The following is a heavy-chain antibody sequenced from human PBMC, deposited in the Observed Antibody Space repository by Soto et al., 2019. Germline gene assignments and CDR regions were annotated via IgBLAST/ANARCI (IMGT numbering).Heavy chain of an antibody. CDR3: ARGHLPVPEKYSSSRPFGYYYYGMDV. CDR1: GGTFSSYA. D-gene: IGHD6-13*01. CDR2: IIPIFGTA. J-gene: IGHJ6*02. V-gene: IGHV1-69*13. Sequence: SVKVSCKASGGTFSSYAISWVRQAPGQGLEWVGGIIPIFGTANYAQKFQGRVTITADESTSTAYMELSSLRSEDTAVYYCARGHLPVPEKYSSSRPFGYYYYGMDVWGQGTTVTVSS.